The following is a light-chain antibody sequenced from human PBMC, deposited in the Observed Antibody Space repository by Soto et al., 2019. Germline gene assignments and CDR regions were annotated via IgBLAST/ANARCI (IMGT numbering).Light chain of an antibody. CDR1: SSDVGGYNY. CDR3: SSYTSTSTYVL. CDR2: DVS. V-gene: IGLV2-14*01. J-gene: IGLJ2*01. Sequence: QSALTQPASVSGSPGQSITISCTGTSSDVGGYNYVSWYQQYPGKAPKLMIYDVSNRPSGVSNRFSGSKSGNTASLTISGLQAADEADYYCSSYTSTSTYVLFGGGTKLTVL.